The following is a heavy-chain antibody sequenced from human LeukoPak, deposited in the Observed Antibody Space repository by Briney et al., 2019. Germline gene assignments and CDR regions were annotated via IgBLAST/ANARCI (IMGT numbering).Heavy chain of an antibody. Sequence: GGSLTLSCAASGFPFSFYSIHWVRQAPGEALEWLSYISSSGSTISYADSVKGRFTISRDNAKNSLYLQMNSLRDEDTAVYYCARDRYGDYDFDYWGQGDLVTVSS. V-gene: IGHV3-48*02. CDR2: ISSSGSTI. CDR3: ARDRYGDYDFDY. CDR1: GFPFSFYS. J-gene: IGHJ4*02. D-gene: IGHD4-17*01.